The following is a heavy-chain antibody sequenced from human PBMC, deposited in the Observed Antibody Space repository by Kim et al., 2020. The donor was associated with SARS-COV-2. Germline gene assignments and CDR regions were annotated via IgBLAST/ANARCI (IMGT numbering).Heavy chain of an antibody. D-gene: IGHD3-16*02. V-gene: IGHV1-46*01. CDR3: ARHYLRLWGSYRYGAFDI. J-gene: IGHJ3*02. Sequence: FQGRVTMTRDTSTNTGYLELNSLRSEDTAVYYCARHYLRLWGSYRYGAFDIWGQGTMVTVSS.